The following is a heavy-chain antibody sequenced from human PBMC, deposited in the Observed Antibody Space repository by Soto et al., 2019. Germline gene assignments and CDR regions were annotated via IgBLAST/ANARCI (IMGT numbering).Heavy chain of an antibody. CDR3: ATLEAGGYYYHGTDV. D-gene: IGHD3-10*01. Sequence: QVQLVQSGAEVKKPGSSVKVSCKASVGTFSNYAINWVRQAPGQGLEWMGGITPISGSANYAQKFQGRVTIIADKSTNTVYMERGSLRSEDTAVYYCATLEAGGYYYHGTDVCGQGPKVTVSS. CDR1: VGTFSNYA. J-gene: IGHJ6*02. V-gene: IGHV1-69*06. CDR2: ITPISGSA.